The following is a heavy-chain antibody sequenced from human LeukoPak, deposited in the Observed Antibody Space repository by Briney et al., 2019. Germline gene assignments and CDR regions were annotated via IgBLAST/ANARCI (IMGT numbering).Heavy chain of an antibody. Sequence: ASVKVSCKASGYTFTGYYMHWVRQAPGQGLEWMGWINPNSGGTNYAQKFQGRVTMTRDTSISTAYMELSRLRSDDTAVYYCARGPKGIAVAGTKVDYWGQGTLVTVSS. CDR1: GYTFTGYY. J-gene: IGHJ4*02. D-gene: IGHD6-19*01. CDR3: ARGPKGIAVAGTKVDY. V-gene: IGHV1-2*02. CDR2: INPNSGGT.